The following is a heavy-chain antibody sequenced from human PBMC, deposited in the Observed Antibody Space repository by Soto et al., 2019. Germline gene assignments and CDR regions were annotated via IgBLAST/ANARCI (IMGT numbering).Heavy chain of an antibody. D-gene: IGHD1-1*01. J-gene: IGHJ6*03. Sequence: SETLSLTCAVYGGSFSGYYWSWIRQPPGKGLEWIGEINHSGSTNYNPSLKSRVTISVDTSKNQFSLKLSSVTAADTAVYYCASTQAGTTIGYYYMDVWGKGTTVTVSS. CDR2: INHSGST. V-gene: IGHV4-34*01. CDR1: GGSFSGYY. CDR3: ASTQAGTTIGYYYMDV.